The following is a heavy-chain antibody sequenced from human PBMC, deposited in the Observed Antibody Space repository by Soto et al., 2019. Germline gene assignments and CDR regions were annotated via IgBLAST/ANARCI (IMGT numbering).Heavy chain of an antibody. CDR3: ARGVGFGELLRGSYYYGMEV. CDR2: IYHSGST. Sequence: PSETLSLTCAVSGGSISSGGYAWSWIRQPPGKGLEWIGYIYHSGSTYYNPSLKSRVTISVDRSKNQFSLKLSSVTAADTAVYYCARGVGFGELLRGSYYYGMEVWGQGTTVTVSS. V-gene: IGHV4-30-2*01. CDR1: GGSISSGGYA. D-gene: IGHD3-10*01. J-gene: IGHJ6*02.